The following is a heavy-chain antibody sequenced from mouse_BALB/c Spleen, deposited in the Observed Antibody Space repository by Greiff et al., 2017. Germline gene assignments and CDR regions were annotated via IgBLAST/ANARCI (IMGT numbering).Heavy chain of an antibody. J-gene: IGHJ3*01. V-gene: IGHV1-14*01. CDR3: ARLYGNYGNAWFAY. Sequence: EVKLMESGPELVKPGASVKMSCKASGYTFTSYVMHWVKQKPGQGLEWIGYINPYNDGTKYNEKFKGKATLTSDKSSSTAYMELSSLTSEDSAVYYCARLYGNYGNAWFAYWGQGTLVTVSA. D-gene: IGHD2-10*02. CDR1: GYTFTSYV. CDR2: INPYNDGT.